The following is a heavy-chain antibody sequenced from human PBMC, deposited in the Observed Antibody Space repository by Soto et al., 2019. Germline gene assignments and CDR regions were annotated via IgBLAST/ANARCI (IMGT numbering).Heavy chain of an antibody. J-gene: IGHJ4*01. V-gene: IGHV4-59*01. Sequence: LSLTCTVSGGSISSNYWTWIRQPPGKGLEWIGYVYNSGSTNYNPSLKSRVTISEDTSKSQFSLKVNSMTAADTAVYYCARYGRGAVGGYTLANWGHEILFTVPS. CDR3: ARYGRGAVGGYTLAN. CDR2: VYNSGST. D-gene: IGHD1-1*01. CDR1: GGSISSNY.